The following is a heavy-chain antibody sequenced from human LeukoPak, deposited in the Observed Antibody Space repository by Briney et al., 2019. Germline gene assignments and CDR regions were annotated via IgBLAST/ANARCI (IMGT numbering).Heavy chain of an antibody. Sequence: GGSLRLSCAASGFTVSTNYTSWVRQAPGKGLEWFSLIYSGGSTYYADSVKGRFTISRDNSKNTLYLQMNSLRAEDTAVYYCARGFRSVTTWGYFDSWGQGTLVTVSS. J-gene: IGHJ4*02. CDR1: GFTVSTNY. V-gene: IGHV3-66*01. CDR2: IYSGGST. D-gene: IGHD4-17*01. CDR3: ARGFRSVTTWGYFDS.